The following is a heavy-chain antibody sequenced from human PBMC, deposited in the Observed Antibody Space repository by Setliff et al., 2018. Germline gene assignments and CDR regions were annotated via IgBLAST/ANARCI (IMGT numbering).Heavy chain of an antibody. CDR1: GYTFSDYI. D-gene: IGHD6-6*01. J-gene: IGHJ3*02. CDR2: ISAFNGYT. Sequence: ASVKVSCKASGYTFSDYIINWVRQAPGQGLEWMGWISAFNGYTQYSQKFKGRITVTTDTSTSTAYMELGSLTSDDTAVYYCLRDRPYSNSPEDAFDIWGQGTTVTVSS. CDR3: LRDRPYSNSPEDAFDI. V-gene: IGHV1-18*01.